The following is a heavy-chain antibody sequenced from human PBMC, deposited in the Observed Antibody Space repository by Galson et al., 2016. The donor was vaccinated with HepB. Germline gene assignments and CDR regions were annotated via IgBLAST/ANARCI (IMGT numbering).Heavy chain of an antibody. Sequence: SLRLSCAASGFTFSDYSMYWVRQAPGKGLEWVAIIWYDGSDKFYAGSVKGRFTISRDNSKNTMFLQMNNLRAEDTAVYYCARAKRLLTPLWYFDLWGRGTPVTVSS. V-gene: IGHV3-33*01. CDR1: GFTFSDYS. CDR3: ARAKRLLTPLWYFDL. CDR2: IWYDGSDK. J-gene: IGHJ2*01.